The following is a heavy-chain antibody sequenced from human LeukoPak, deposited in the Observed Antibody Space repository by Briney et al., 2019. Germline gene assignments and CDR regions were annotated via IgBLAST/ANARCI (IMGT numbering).Heavy chain of an antibody. J-gene: IGHJ4*02. V-gene: IGHV3-48*03. CDR3: ARVAGYFDWEYYFDY. CDR2: ISSGGDTI. D-gene: IGHD3-9*01. CDR1: GFTFSSYE. Sequence: PGGSLRLSCAASGFTFSSYEMNWVRQAPGKGLERVSYISSGGDTIYYADSVKGRFTISRDNAKNSLYLQMNSLRAEDTAVYYCARVAGYFDWEYYFDYWGQGTLVTVSS.